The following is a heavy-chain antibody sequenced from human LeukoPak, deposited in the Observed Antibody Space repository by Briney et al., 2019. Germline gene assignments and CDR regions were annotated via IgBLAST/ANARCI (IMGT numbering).Heavy chain of an antibody. V-gene: IGHV1-18*01. J-gene: IGHJ4*02. CDR1: GYTFNTYG. D-gene: IGHD3-22*01. CDR3: ARGGDYYYDSSGYYYAYYFDY. CDR2: ISAYNGNT. Sequence: ASVKVSCKASGYTFNTYGISWVRQAPGQGLEWMGWISAYNGNTNYAQKLQGRVTMTTDTSTSTAYMELRSLRSDDTAVYYCARGGDYYYDSSGYYYAYYFDYWGQGTLVTVSS.